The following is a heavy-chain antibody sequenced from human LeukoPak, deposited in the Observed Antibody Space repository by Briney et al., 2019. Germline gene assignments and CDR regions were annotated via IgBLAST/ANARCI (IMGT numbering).Heavy chain of an antibody. CDR3: ARDGWFGDYNWFDP. Sequence: GESLRLSCAASGFTFSSYSLNWVRQAPGKGLEWVSYISSASNTIYYADSVKGRFTISRDNAKNSLYLQMNSLRAEDTAMYYCARDGWFGDYNWFDPWGQGTLVTVSS. V-gene: IGHV3-48*01. D-gene: IGHD3-10*01. J-gene: IGHJ5*02. CDR1: GFTFSSYS. CDR2: ISSASNTI.